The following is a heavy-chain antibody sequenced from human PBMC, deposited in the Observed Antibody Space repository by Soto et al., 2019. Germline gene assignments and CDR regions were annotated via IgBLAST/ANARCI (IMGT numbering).Heavy chain of an antibody. CDR2: ISSSSSYI. Sequence: RWSLRLSCRGSVFTCSSSTMTWLRQGPGKGLEWVSPISSSSSYIYFADSLKGRFTISRDDAQNSLYLQMNSLRAEDPPSSHGARHIGEMSDVWGQGFQVTVS. CDR1: VFTCSSST. D-gene: IGHD3-10*01. J-gene: IGHJ1*01. V-gene: IGHV3-21*06. CDR3: ARHIGEMSDV.